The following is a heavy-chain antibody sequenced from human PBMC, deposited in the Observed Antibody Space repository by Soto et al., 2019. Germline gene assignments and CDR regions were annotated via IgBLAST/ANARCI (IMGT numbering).Heavy chain of an antibody. CDR3: ARLYCSSTSCYAPDYYGMDV. V-gene: IGHV1-2*02. D-gene: IGHD2-2*01. Sequence: GGTNYAQKFQGRVTMTRDTSISTAYMELSRLRSDDTAVYYCARLYCSSTSCYAPDYYGMDVWGQGTTVTVSS. J-gene: IGHJ6*02. CDR2: GGT.